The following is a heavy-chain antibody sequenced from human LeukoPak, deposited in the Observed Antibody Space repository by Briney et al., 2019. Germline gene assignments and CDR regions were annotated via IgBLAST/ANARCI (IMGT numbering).Heavy chain of an antibody. D-gene: IGHD1-26*01. CDR3: ARVSGSYNWYDAFDI. CDR2: ISSSSTTI. V-gene: IGHV3-48*01. Sequence: PGGSLRLSCAASGFIFSSYSMKWVRQAPGKGLEWVSYISSSSTTIYYADSVKGRFTISRDNAKNSLYLQMNSLRAEDTAVHYCARVSGSYNWYDAFDIWGQGTMVTVSS. J-gene: IGHJ3*02. CDR1: GFIFSSYS.